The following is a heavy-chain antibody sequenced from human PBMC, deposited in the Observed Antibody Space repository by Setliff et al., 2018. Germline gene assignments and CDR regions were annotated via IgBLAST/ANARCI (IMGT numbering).Heavy chain of an antibody. Sequence: SETLSLTCTVSGASVSSFDYYWSWIRQPPGKGLEYIGHISHGVSTSYSPSLKSRLSISADTSKNPFSLKLTSVTAADTAVYYCARTHCTTTSCFYLHYWGQGTVVTVSS. J-gene: IGHJ4*02. CDR2: ISHGVST. CDR3: ARTHCTTTSCFYLHY. V-gene: IGHV4-30-4*01. D-gene: IGHD2-2*01. CDR1: GASVSSFDYY.